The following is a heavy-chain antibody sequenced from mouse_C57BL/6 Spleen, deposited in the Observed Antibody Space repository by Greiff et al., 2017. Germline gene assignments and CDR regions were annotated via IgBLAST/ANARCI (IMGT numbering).Heavy chain of an antibody. CDR2: INYDGSST. Sequence: EVQLVESEGGLVQPGSSMKLSCTASGFTFSDYYMAWVRQVPEKGLEWVANINYDGSSTYYLDSLKSRFIISRDNAKNILYLQMSSLKSEDTATYYCARVGLRGYFDVWGTGTTVTVSS. D-gene: IGHD2-4*01. V-gene: IGHV5-16*01. J-gene: IGHJ1*03. CDR1: GFTFSDYY. CDR3: ARVGLRGYFDV.